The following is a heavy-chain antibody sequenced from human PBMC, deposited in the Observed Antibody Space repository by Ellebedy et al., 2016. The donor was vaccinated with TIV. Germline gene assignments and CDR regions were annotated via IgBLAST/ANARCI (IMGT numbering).Heavy chain of an antibody. D-gene: IGHD6-13*01. CDR3: VGGYSSSIDFDP. CDR2: ISHDGSHR. CDR1: GFTFSSYA. J-gene: IGHJ5*02. Sequence: GESLKISCAASGFTFSSYAMYWVRQAPGKGLKWVAAISHDGSHRYYADSVKGRFTISRDNSKNTLYLQMNGLRAEDTAVYYCVGGYSSSIDFDPWGQGTLVTVSS. V-gene: IGHV3-30-3*01.